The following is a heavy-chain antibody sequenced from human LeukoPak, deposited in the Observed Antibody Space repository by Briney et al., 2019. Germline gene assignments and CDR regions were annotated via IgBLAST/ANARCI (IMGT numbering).Heavy chain of an antibody. D-gene: IGHD4-17*01. J-gene: IGHJ4*02. CDR3: AKEVLGGNYGDYAVDY. Sequence: GGSLRLPCAASGFTFTTYAMSWVRQAPGKGLEWVSSVSGSGSHTYYADSVKGRFTISRDNSKNTLDLQMHSLRAEDTALYYCAKEVLGGNYGDYAVDYWGQGTLVTVSS. CDR2: VSGSGSHT. CDR1: GFTFTTYA. V-gene: IGHV3-23*01.